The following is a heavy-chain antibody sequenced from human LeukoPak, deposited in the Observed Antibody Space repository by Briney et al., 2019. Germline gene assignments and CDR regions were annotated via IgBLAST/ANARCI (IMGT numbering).Heavy chain of an antibody. Sequence: ASVKVSCKASGYTFTNYTMHWVRQAPGQRLEWMGWIAACNGNTRYSQKFQDRVTITRDTSASTAYMELSSLRAEDTAVYYCARGPACSGGSCYYWFDPWGQGTLVTVSS. CDR3: ARGPACSGGSCYYWFDP. J-gene: IGHJ5*02. D-gene: IGHD2-15*01. CDR2: IAACNGNT. CDR1: GYTFTNYT. V-gene: IGHV1-3*01.